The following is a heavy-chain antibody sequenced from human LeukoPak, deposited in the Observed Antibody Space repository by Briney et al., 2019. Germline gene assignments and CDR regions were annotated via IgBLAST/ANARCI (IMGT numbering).Heavy chain of an antibody. D-gene: IGHD6-19*01. CDR2: ISYDGSNK. V-gene: IGHV3-30*18. Sequence: GGSLRLSCAASGFTFSSYGMHWVRQAPGKGLEWVAVISYDGSNKYYADSVKGRFTISRDNSKNTLYLQMNSLRAEDTGVYYCAKEGGIAVAGPTEFDYWGQGTLVTVSS. J-gene: IGHJ4*02. CDR1: GFTFSSYG. CDR3: AKEGGIAVAGPTEFDY.